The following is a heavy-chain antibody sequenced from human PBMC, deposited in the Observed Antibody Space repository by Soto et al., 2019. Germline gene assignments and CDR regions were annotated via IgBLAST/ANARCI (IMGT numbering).Heavy chain of an antibody. CDR1: GGSISSSSYY. V-gene: IGHV4-39*02. Sequence: QLQLQESGPGLVKPSETLSLTCTVSGGSISSSSYYWGWIRQPPGKGLEWIGSIYYSGSTYYNPSLKSRVTISVETSKYQFSLKLSSVTAADTAVYYCEREIAVAVGWFDPWGQGTLVTVSS. D-gene: IGHD6-19*01. J-gene: IGHJ5*02. CDR2: IYYSGST. CDR3: EREIAVAVGWFDP.